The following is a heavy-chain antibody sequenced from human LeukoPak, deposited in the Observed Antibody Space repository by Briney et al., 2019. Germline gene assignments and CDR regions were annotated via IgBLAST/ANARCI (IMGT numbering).Heavy chain of an antibody. J-gene: IGHJ4*02. CDR2: IDNDGSDT. D-gene: IGHD6-13*01. CDR1: GFRFSDYW. V-gene: IGHV3-74*01. CDR3: ARGVEAAGTDY. Sequence: PGGSLRLSCAVSGFRFSDYWMDWVRRAPGKGPVWVSYIDNDGSDTGYADSVKGRFTVSRDSAKNTLYLQMTSLRVEDTAMYYCARGVEAAGTDYWGQGTLVTVSS.